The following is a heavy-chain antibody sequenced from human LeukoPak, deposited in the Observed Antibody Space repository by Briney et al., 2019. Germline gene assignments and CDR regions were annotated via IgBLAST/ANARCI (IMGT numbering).Heavy chain of an antibody. J-gene: IGHJ4*02. D-gene: IGHD1-14*01. CDR2: ISWDGNIK. CDR3: ARDLSTRYSVDY. Sequence: HPGGSLRLSCAASGFTFSSYAMHWVRQAPGKGLEWLAFISWDGNIKYCADSVEGRFTISRDSPRNTLFLQMNSLRAEDTAVYYCARDLSTRYSVDYWGQGTLVTVSS. CDR1: GFTFSSYA. V-gene: IGHV3-30*04.